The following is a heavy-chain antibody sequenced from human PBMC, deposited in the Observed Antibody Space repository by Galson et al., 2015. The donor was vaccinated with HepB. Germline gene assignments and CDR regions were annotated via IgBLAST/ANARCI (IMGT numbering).Heavy chain of an antibody. CDR2: IKSKTDGGTT. V-gene: IGHV3-15*01. J-gene: IGHJ4*02. CDR1: GFTFGDYA. CDR3: TTGVLLGYCSSTSCLGKYYFDY. Sequence: SLRLSCAASGFTFGDYAMSWFRQAPGKGLEWVGRIKSKTDGGTTDYAAPVKGRFTISRDDSKNTLYLQMNSLKTEDTAVYYCTTGVLLGYCSSTSCLGKYYFDYWGQGTLVTVSS. D-gene: IGHD2-2*01.